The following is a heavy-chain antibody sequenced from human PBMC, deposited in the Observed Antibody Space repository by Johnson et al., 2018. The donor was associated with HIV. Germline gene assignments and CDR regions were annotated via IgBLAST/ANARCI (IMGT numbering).Heavy chain of an antibody. CDR3: ARGNVGGFDV. J-gene: IGHJ3*01. D-gene: IGHD1-26*01. CDR1: GFTVSNNF. V-gene: IGHV3-66*01. CDR2: IYSGGNT. Sequence: VQLVESGGGLVQPGGSLRLSCAASGFTVSNNFMNWVRQAPGKGLEWVSLIYSGGNTYYADSVRGRFTISRDNFKNTLYLQMNSLRAEDTAVYYCARGNVGGFDVWSQGTLVTVSS.